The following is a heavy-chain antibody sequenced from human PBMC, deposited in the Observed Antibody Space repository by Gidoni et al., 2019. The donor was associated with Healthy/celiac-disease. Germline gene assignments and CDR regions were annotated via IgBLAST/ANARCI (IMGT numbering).Heavy chain of an antibody. CDR1: GFTFSSYA. Sequence: QVQLVESGGGVVQPGRSLRLSCAASGFTFSSYAMHWVRQAPGKGLEWVAVISYDGSNKYYADSVKGRFTISRDNSKNKLYLQMNSLRAEDTAVYYCARGGPRVTKYGMDVWGQGTTVTVSS. CDR2: ISYDGSNK. CDR3: ARGGPRVTKYGMDV. V-gene: IGHV3-30-3*01. J-gene: IGHJ6*02. D-gene: IGHD4-17*01.